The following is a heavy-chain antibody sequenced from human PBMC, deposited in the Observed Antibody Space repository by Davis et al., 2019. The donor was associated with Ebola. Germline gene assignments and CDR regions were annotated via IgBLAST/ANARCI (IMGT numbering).Heavy chain of an antibody. CDR3: ARDDIVVVGAFDI. J-gene: IGHJ3*02. CDR2: INHSGST. CDR1: GGSFSGYY. V-gene: IGHV4-34*01. Sequence: ESLKISCAVYGGSFSGYYWSWIRQPPGKGLEWIGEINHSGSTNYNPSLKSRVTISVDTSKNQFSLKLSSVTAADTAVYYCARDDIVVVGAFDIWGQGTMVTVSS. D-gene: IGHD2-2*01.